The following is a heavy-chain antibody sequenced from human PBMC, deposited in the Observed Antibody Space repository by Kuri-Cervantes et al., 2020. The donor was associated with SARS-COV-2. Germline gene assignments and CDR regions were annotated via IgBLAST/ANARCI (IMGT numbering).Heavy chain of an antibody. D-gene: IGHD6-19*01. CDR3: ARLAVAGPEGRFDP. CDR1: GFTFSSYA. V-gene: IGHV3-30*01. J-gene: IGHJ5*02. Sequence: GGSLRLSCAASGFTFSSYAMHWVRQAPGKGLEWVAVISYDGSNKYYADSVKGRFTISRDNSKNTLYLQMNSLRAEDTAVYYCARLAVAGPEGRFDPWGQGTLVTVSS. CDR2: ISYDGSNK.